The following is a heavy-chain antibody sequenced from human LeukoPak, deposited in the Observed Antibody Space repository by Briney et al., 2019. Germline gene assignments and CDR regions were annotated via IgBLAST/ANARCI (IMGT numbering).Heavy chain of an antibody. J-gene: IGHJ5*02. V-gene: IGHV4-34*01. CDR3: ARGARMRVRKNWFDP. CDR1: GGSFSGYY. D-gene: IGHD3-10*01. CDR2: INHSGST. Sequence: MPSETLSLTCAVYGGSFSGYYWSWIRQPPGKGLEWIGEINHSGSTNYNPSLKSRVTISVDTSKNQFSLKLSSVTAADTAVYYCARGARMRVRKNWFDPWGQGTLVTVSS.